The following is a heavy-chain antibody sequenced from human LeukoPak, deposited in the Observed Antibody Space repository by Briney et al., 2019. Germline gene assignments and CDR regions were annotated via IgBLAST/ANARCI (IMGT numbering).Heavy chain of an antibody. V-gene: IGHV3-23*01. CDR3: AKEYYYDSSGYPFDY. CDR1: GFTFSSYA. Sequence: GGSLRLSCAASGFTFSSYAMSWVRQAPGKGLEWVSAISGSGGSTYYADSVKGRFTISRDNSKNTLYLQMNSLRAEDTAVYYCAKEYYYDSSGYPFDYWAREPWSPSPQ. CDR2: ISGSGGST. J-gene: IGHJ4*02. D-gene: IGHD3-22*01.